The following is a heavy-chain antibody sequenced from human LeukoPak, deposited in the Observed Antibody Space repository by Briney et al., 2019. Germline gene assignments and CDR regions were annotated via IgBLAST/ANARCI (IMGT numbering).Heavy chain of an antibody. D-gene: IGHD5-24*01. CDR3: ARDAATINFDY. CDR1: GYTFTGYS. J-gene: IGHJ4*02. CDR2: INIYAGNP. Sequence: ASVKVSCKASGYTFTGYSINWVRQAPGQGLEWMGWINIYAGNPTYAQGFTGRFVFSLDTSVSTAYLQISSLKAEDTAVYYCARDAATINFDYWGQGTLVTVSS. V-gene: IGHV7-4-1*02.